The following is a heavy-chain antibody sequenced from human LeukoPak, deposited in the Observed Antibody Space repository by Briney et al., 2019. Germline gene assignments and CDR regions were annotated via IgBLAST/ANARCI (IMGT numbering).Heavy chain of an antibody. CDR2: ISSRSSTI. J-gene: IGHJ4*02. CDR1: GFTFSSYS. V-gene: IGHV3-48*01. Sequence: GGSLRLSCAAPGFTFSSYSMNWGRQAPGKGLEWVSYISSRSSTIYYADSVKGRFTISRDNAKNSLYLQMNSLRAEDTAVYYCARALGYCSSASCYYFDNWGQGTLVTVSS. D-gene: IGHD2-2*01. CDR3: ARALGYCSSASCYYFDN.